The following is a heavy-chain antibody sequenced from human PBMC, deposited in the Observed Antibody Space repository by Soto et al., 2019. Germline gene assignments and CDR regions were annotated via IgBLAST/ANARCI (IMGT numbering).Heavy chain of an antibody. J-gene: IGHJ5*02. Sequence: SETLSLTCTVSGGSISSGGYYWSGIREHPGKGLEWIGYIYYSGSTYYNPSLKSRVTISVDTSKNQFSLKLSSVTAADTAVYYCARETRDSGRRRNWFDPWGQGTLVTVS. D-gene: IGHD1-26*01. CDR1: GGSISSGGYY. CDR2: IYYSGST. CDR3: ARETRDSGRRRNWFDP. V-gene: IGHV4-31*03.